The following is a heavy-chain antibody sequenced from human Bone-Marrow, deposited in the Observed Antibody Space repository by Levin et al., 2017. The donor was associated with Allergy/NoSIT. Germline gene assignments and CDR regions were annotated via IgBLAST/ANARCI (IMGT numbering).Heavy chain of an antibody. V-gene: IGHV3-9*01. Sequence: SCAASGFTFDDYAMHWVRQAPGKGLEWVSGISWNSGSIGYADSVKGRFTISRDNAKNSLYLQMNSLRAEDAALYYCAKDMGEVAGHDAFDIWGQGTMVTVSS. CDR2: ISWNSGSI. CDR3: AKDMGEVAGHDAFDI. J-gene: IGHJ3*02. CDR1: GFTFDDYA. D-gene: IGHD6-19*01.